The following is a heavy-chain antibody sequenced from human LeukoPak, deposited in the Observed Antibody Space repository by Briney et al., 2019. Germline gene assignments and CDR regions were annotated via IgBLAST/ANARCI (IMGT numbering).Heavy chain of an antibody. V-gene: IGHV4-59*01. D-gene: IGHD1-7*01. CDR3: ARGWTGTVAGWFDP. J-gene: IGHJ5*02. Sequence: SETRSLTCTVSGDSITTSYWSWIRRPPGKGLEWIGYISYSGSTSYNPSLKSRITISIDTSKKQISLKLSSVTAADTAVYYCARGWTGTVAGWFDPWGQGTLVTVSS. CDR2: ISYSGST. CDR1: GDSITTSY.